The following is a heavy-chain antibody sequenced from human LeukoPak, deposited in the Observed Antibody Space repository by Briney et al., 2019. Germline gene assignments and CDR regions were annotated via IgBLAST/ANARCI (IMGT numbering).Heavy chain of an antibody. Sequence: GGSLRLSCAASGFTFSSDAMSWVRQAPGKGLEWVSAISGSGGSPSYADSVKGRFTISRDNSKNTQYLQMNSLRAEDTAVYYCAKDRRTMSPRYFDLWGRGTLVTVSS. CDR1: GFTFSSDA. CDR2: ISGSGGSP. CDR3: AKDRRTMSPRYFDL. J-gene: IGHJ2*01. D-gene: IGHD3-22*01. V-gene: IGHV3-23*01.